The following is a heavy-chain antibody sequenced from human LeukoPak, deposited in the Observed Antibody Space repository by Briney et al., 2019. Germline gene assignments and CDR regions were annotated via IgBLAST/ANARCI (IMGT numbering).Heavy chain of an antibody. CDR1: GFMFSSNW. V-gene: IGHV3-7*03. Sequence: GGSLRLSCAASGFMFSSNWMSWVRLAPGKGLEWVANIKEDGTETYYVDSVKGRFTISRDNAKNSLYLQMNSLRVEGTAVYYCAKEGRSLQTYWGQGTLVTVSS. CDR2: IKEDGTET. D-gene: IGHD5-24*01. J-gene: IGHJ4*02. CDR3: AKEGRSLQTY.